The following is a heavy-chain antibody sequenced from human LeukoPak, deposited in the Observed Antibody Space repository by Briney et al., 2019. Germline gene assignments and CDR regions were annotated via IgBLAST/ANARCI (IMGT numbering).Heavy chain of an antibody. V-gene: IGHV1-18*01. CDR1: GYTFTSYG. J-gene: IGHJ2*01. CDR3: ARAHPHNDFWSGSYWYFDL. CDR2: ISAYNGNT. D-gene: IGHD3-3*01. Sequence: ASVKVSCKASGYTFTSYGINWVRQAPGQGLEWMGWISAYNGNTNYAQKLQGRVTMTTDTSTSTAYMELRSLRSDDTAVYYCARAHPHNDFWSGSYWYFDLWGRGTLVTVSS.